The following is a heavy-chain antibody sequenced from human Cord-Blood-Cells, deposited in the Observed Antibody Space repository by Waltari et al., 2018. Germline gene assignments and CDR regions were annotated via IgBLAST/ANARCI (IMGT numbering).Heavy chain of an antibody. CDR2: INPSGGST. V-gene: IGHV1-46*01. CDR1: GNTSTSYY. J-gene: IGHJ3*02. D-gene: IGHD6-13*01. CDR3: ARETTTPHSSSLGTIAFDI. Sequence: QVQLMQSGAEVKNPGASAKDSCKSPGNTSTSYYMHLVRHAPGQRLEWKGIINPSGGSTSDEQKFQGRVTMTRDTSTSTVDMELSSLRSEDTAVYYCARETTTPHSSSLGTIAFDIWGQGTMVTVSS.